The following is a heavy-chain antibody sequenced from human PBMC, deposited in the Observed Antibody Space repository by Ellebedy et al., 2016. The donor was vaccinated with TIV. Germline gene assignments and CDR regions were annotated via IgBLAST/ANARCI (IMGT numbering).Heavy chain of an antibody. CDR3: ARDAIQFLEWVYKYGMDV. CDR1: GVTFSNYG. D-gene: IGHD3-3*01. J-gene: IGHJ6*02. V-gene: IGHV1-69*04. Sequence: ASVKVSCKASGVTFSNYGISWVRQAPGQGLEWMGRIIPVLGVTYYAQKFQGRVTITADKPTRTVYMELSSLTSEDTAVYYCARDAIQFLEWVYKYGMDVWGQGTTVTVSS. CDR2: IIPVLGVT.